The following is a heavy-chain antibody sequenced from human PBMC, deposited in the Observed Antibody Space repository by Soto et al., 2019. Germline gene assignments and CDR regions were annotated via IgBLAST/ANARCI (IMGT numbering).Heavy chain of an antibody. CDR3: GHRLREIPRGYYYDY. D-gene: IGHD3-22*01. CDR1: GVSLNTYGMG. Sequence: QITLKESGPTLLKPAQTLTLTCSFSGVSLNTYGMGVGWIRQPPGKALEWLALIYWDDENACNPSLENRITITRETAKDHVVRKMTNMDLADTGTYYCGHRLREIPRGYYYDYWGPGILVTVSS. V-gene: IGHV2-5*02. J-gene: IGHJ4*01. CDR2: IYWDDEN.